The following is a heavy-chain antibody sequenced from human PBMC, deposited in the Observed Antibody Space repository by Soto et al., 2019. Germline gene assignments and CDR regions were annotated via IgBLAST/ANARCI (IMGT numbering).Heavy chain of an antibody. CDR1: GGTFSRYT. CDR3: ARDGTLYDSSAYYYLY. Sequence: SVKVSCKASGGTFSRYTITWVRQAPGQGLEWMGGITPMFGTPNYAQKFQGRVTITADESTSTAYMELSSLRSEDTAMYYCARDGTLYDSSAYYYLYWGQGTLVTV. J-gene: IGHJ4*02. V-gene: IGHV1-69*13. CDR2: ITPMFGTP. D-gene: IGHD3-22*01.